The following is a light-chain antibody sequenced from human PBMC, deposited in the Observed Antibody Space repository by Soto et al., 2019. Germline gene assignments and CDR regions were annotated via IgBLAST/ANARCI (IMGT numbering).Light chain of an antibody. Sequence: QSVLTQPPSASGTPGQSVTISCSGSSSNIGSGNDYVHWFQQLPGAAPQLLIYRNDQRPSGVPDRFSGSKSGTSASLAIRGLRSDDEADYYCATWDGSLTSWVFGGGTKLTVL. CDR1: SSNIGSGNDY. J-gene: IGLJ3*02. CDR3: ATWDGSLTSWV. CDR2: RND. V-gene: IGLV1-47*01.